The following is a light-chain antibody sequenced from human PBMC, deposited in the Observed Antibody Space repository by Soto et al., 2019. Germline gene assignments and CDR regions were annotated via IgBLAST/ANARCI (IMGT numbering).Light chain of an antibody. CDR1: QSVLDSSNNKNY. Sequence: DIVMTQSSDSLAVSLGERATINCNSSQSVLDSSNNKNYLAWYQQKPGQPPKVLIYWASTRESGVPDRVSGSGSGTDFTLTISRLEPQDFALYYCQQYDSSQWTFGQGTKVDNK. V-gene: IGKV4-1*01. J-gene: IGKJ1*01. CDR2: WAS. CDR3: QQYDSSQWT.